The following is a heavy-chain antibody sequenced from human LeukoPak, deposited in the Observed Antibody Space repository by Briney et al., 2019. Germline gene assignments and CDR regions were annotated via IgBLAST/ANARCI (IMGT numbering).Heavy chain of an antibody. CDR3: ARVLTAVAGPYYFDF. J-gene: IGHJ4*02. V-gene: IGHV4-4*07. CDR1: GGSISRHY. D-gene: IGHD6-19*01. CDR2: IYSSGNT. Sequence: KPSETLSLTCTVSGGSISRHYWSWIRQPAGKGLEWIGRIYSSGNTNYNPSLNSRVTMSVDTSKNQFSLKLTSVTAADTAVYYCARVLTAVAGPYYFDFWGQGTLVTVSS.